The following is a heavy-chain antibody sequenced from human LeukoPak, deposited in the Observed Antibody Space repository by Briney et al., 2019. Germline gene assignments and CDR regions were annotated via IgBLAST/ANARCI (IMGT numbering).Heavy chain of an antibody. Sequence: GASVKVSCKASGYTFTSYYMHWVRQAPGQGLEWMGIINPSGGSTSYAQKFQGRVTMSRNTSTSTAYMELSSLRSEDTAVYYCARGGPGGLWPRRSILWFDPWGQGTLVTVSS. CDR2: INPSGGST. J-gene: IGHJ5*02. D-gene: IGHD4/OR15-4a*01. CDR1: GYTFTSYY. V-gene: IGHV1-46*01. CDR3: ARGGPGGLWPRRSILWFDP.